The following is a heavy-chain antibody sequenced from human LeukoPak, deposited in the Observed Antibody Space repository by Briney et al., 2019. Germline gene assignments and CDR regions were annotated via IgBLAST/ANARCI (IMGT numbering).Heavy chain of an antibody. Sequence: SETLSLTCTVSGGSISSYYWSWIRQPPGQGLEWMGYIYYSGSTNYNPSLKSRVTISVDTSKNQFSLKLSSVTAADTAVYYCARYSSSWYGYYYYYMDVWGKGTTVTVSS. V-gene: IGHV4-59*01. CDR3: ARYSSSWYGYYYYYMDV. J-gene: IGHJ6*03. CDR1: GGSISSYY. D-gene: IGHD6-13*01. CDR2: IYYSGST.